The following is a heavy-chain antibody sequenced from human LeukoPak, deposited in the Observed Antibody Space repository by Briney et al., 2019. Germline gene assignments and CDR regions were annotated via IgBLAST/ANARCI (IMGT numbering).Heavy chain of an antibody. V-gene: IGHV4-4*07. CDR1: GGSISNYY. Sequence: SETLSLTCTVSGGSISNYYWNWVRQPAGKGLVWIGRIYTSGYTDYSPSLGSRVTMSVDTSKNQVSLSLTSVTAADTAVYYCARGDKYNYYYMYVWGKGTAVTVSS. CDR3: ARGDKYNYYYMYV. CDR2: IYTSGYT. J-gene: IGHJ6*03. D-gene: IGHD3-9*01.